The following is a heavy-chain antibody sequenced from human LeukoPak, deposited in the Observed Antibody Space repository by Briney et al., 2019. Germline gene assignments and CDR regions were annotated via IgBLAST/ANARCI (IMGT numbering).Heavy chain of an antibody. CDR2: ISYDGSNK. J-gene: IGHJ6*02. D-gene: IGHD1-26*01. CDR3: AKMGARLYYYYYGMDV. CDR1: GFTFSSYG. Sequence: GGSLRLSCAASGFTFSSYGVHWVRQAPGKGLEWVAVISYDGSNKYYADSVKGRFTISRDNSKNTLYLQMNSLRAEDTAVYYCAKMGARLYYYYYGMDVWGQGTTVTVSS. V-gene: IGHV3-30*18.